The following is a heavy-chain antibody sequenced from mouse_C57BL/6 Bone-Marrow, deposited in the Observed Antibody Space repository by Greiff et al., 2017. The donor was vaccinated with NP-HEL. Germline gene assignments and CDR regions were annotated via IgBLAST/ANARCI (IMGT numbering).Heavy chain of an antibody. J-gene: IGHJ3*01. D-gene: IGHD2-5*01. V-gene: IGHV14-4*01. CDR2: IDPENGDT. Sequence: VQLQQSGAELVRPGASVKLSCTASGFNIKDDYMHWVKQRPEQGLEWIGWIDPENGDTEYASKFQGKATITADTSSNTAYLQLSSLTSEDTAVDYCTTLAYYSNYVFAYWGQGTLVTVSA. CDR1: GFNIKDDY. CDR3: TTLAYYSNYVFAY.